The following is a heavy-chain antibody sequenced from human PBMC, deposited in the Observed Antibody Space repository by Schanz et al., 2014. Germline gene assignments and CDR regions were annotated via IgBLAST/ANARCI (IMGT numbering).Heavy chain of an antibody. V-gene: IGHV1-46*01. D-gene: IGHD5-12*01. Sequence: QVQLVQSGPEVKKPGASVRLSCKASGYTFTVYYMHWVRQAPGQGLEWMGIINPTGGSTSYAQRFQGRVTVTRDTSTSTVYMELSSLRSEDTAVYYCARAAYGGYTSTPLRYWGQGTLVTVSS. CDR2: INPTGGST. CDR3: ARAAYGGYTSTPLRY. CDR1: GYTFTVYY. J-gene: IGHJ4*02.